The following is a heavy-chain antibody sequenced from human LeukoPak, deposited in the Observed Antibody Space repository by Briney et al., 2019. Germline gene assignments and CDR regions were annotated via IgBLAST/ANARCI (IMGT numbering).Heavy chain of an antibody. CDR3: ANFERTVAGPYNWFDS. J-gene: IGHJ5*01. CDR1: GFTFSSYG. D-gene: IGHD6-19*01. Sequence: GGSLRLSCAASGFTFSSYGMHWVRQAPGKGLEWVAVISYDGSNKYYADSVKGRFTISRDNSKNTLYLQINSLRAEDTAIYYCANFERTVAGPYNWFDSWGRGTLVTVSS. CDR2: ISYDGSNK. V-gene: IGHV3-30*18.